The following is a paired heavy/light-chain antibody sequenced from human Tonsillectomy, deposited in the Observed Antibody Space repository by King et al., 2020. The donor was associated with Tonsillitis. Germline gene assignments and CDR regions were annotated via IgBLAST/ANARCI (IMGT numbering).Light chain of an antibody. Sequence: VIWMTQSPSLLSASTGDRVTISCRMSQGISSYLAWYQQKPGKAPELLIYAASTLQSGVPSRFSGSGSGTDFTLTISCLQSEDFATYYCQQYYSFPRTFGQGTKVEIK. V-gene: IGKV1D-8*01. J-gene: IGKJ1*01. CDR3: QQYYSFPRT. CDR1: QGISSY. CDR2: AAS.
Heavy chain of an antibody. CDR3: ARSGGHYDFWSGYYTPGMGYYYYYYMDV. V-gene: IGHV3-48*01. CDR1: GFTFSSYS. Sequence: EVQLVESGGGLVQPGGSLRLSCAASGFTFSSYSMNWVRQAPGKGLEWVSYISSSSSTIYYADSVKGRFTISRDNAKNSLYLQMNSLRAEDTAVYYCARSGGHYDFWSGYYTPGMGYYYYYYMDVWGKGTTVTVSS. J-gene: IGHJ6*03. CDR2: ISSSSSTI. D-gene: IGHD3-3*01.